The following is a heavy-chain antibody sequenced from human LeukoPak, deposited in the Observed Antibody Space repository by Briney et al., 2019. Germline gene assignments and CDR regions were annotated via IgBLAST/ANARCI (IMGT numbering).Heavy chain of an antibody. CDR3: AREGYCSSTSCYLNWFDP. V-gene: IGHV1-2*02. D-gene: IGHD2-2*01. CDR2: INPNSGGT. CDR1: GYTFTGYY. Sequence: GASVKVSCKASGYTFTGYYMHWVRQAPGQGLEWMGWINPNSGGTNYAQKFQGRVTMTRDTSISTAYMELSRLRSDGTAVYYCAREGYCSSTSCYLNWFDPWGQGTLVTVSS. J-gene: IGHJ5*02.